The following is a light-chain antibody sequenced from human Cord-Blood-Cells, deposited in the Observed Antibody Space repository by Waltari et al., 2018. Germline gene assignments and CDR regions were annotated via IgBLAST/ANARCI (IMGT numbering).Light chain of an antibody. Sequence: QSALTQPASVSGSPGQSITISCTGTSSAVGGYNYVSWYQQQPGKAPKLMIYDVINRPSGVSNRFSCSKSGNTASLTISGLQAEDEADYYCSSYTSSSTLVFGGGTKLTVL. CDR1: SSAVGGYNY. CDR2: DVI. J-gene: IGLJ2*01. CDR3: SSYTSSSTLV. V-gene: IGLV2-14*01.